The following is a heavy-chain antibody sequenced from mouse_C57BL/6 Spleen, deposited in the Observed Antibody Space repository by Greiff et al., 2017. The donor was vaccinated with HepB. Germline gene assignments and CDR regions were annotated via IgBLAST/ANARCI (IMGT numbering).Heavy chain of an antibody. D-gene: IGHD2-3*01. V-gene: IGHV1-53*01. Sequence: QVQLQQPGTELVKPGASVKLSCKASGYTFTSYWMHWVKQRPGQGLEWIGNINPSNGGTNYNEKFKSKATLTVDKSSSTAYMQLSSLTSEDSAFYYYARERDGYLYAMDYWGQGTSVTVSS. CDR2: INPSNGGT. CDR1: GYTFTSYW. CDR3: ARERDGYLYAMDY. J-gene: IGHJ4*01.